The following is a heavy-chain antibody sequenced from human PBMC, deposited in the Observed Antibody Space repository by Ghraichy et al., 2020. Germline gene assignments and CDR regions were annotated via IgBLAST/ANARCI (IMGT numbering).Heavy chain of an antibody. D-gene: IGHD2/OR15-2a*01. CDR3: TKDHSTSSAGMDV. CDR1: GFTCTDFT. V-gene: IGHV3-30*18. CDR2: ISFHGSNR. Sequence: GGSLRLSCAASGFTCTDFTIHWVRQAPGNGLEWVAVISFHGSNRHYADSVKGRFTISRDNSKDTVYLQMDSLRPEDTALYYCTKDHSTSSAGMDVWGQGTRVTVSS. J-gene: IGHJ6*02.